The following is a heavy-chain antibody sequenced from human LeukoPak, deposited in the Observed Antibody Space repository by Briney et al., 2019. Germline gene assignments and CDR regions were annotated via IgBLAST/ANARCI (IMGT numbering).Heavy chain of an antibody. CDR2: INTDGGST. V-gene: IGHV3-74*01. J-gene: IGHJ5*02. CDR3: ARDHSSSWRGWFDP. D-gene: IGHD6-6*01. Sequence: QPGGSLRLSCAASGFTFSNYWMHWVRQAPGKGLVWVSRINTDGGSTAYADFVKGRFTISRDNARNTLYVQMNSLRAEDTAVYYCARDHSSSWRGWFDPWGQGTLVTVSS. CDR1: GFTFSNYW.